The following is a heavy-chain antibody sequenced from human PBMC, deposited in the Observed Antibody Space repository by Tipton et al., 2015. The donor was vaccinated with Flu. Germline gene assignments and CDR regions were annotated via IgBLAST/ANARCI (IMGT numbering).Heavy chain of an antibody. CDR3: ARERSGQSFDF. D-gene: IGHD3-3*01. CDR2: ISFDGTHK. Sequence: SLRLSCAASGFTFSSYAMHWVRQAPGKGLEWVADISFDGTHKNYAESVKGRFTISRDQSKNTLSLQLNSLRTEDTAVYYCARERSGQSFDFWGQGTLVTVSS. CDR1: GFTFSSYA. J-gene: IGHJ4*02. V-gene: IGHV3-30*04.